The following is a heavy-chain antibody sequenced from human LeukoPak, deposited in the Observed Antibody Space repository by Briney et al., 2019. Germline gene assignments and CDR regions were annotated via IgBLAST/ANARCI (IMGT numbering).Heavy chain of an antibody. Sequence: ASVKVSCKASGYTFINYGISWVRQAPGQGLEWMRWISAYNGNTNYGQKVQGRVTMTTDTSTSTAYMELRSLRSDDTAVYYCARGRDGYNPTADYWGQGTLVTVSS. J-gene: IGHJ4*02. V-gene: IGHV1-18*01. CDR3: ARGRDGYNPTADY. D-gene: IGHD5-24*01. CDR1: GYTFINYG. CDR2: ISAYNGNT.